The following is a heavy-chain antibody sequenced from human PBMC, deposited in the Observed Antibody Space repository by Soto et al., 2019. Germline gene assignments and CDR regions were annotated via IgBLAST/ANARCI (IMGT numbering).Heavy chain of an antibody. CDR2: IIPILGIA. V-gene: IGHV1-69*02. D-gene: IGHD2-2*01. J-gene: IGHJ6*03. CDR3: ARSQLPPLSYYYYYYMDV. CDR1: GGTFSSYT. Sequence: SVKVSCKASGGTFSSYTISWVRQAPGQGLEWMGRIIPILGIANYAQKFQGRVTITADKSTSTAYMELSSLRSEDTAVYYCARSQLPPLSYYYYYYMDVWGKGTTVTVSS.